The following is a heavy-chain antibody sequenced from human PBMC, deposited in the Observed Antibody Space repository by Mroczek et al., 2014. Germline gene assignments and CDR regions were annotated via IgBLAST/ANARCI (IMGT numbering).Heavy chain of an antibody. Sequence: VQLLESGPGLVKPSETLSLTCTVSGGSISSSSYYWGWIRQPPGKGLEWIGSIYYSGSTYYNPSLKSRVTISVDTSKNQFSLKLSSVTAADTAVYYCARRGATELLIFYYGMDVVGPRDHGHRLL. D-gene: IGHD2-15*01. CDR1: GGSISSSSYY. CDR2: IYYSGST. J-gene: IGHJ6*02. CDR3: ARRGATELLIFYYGMDV. V-gene: IGHV4-39*01.